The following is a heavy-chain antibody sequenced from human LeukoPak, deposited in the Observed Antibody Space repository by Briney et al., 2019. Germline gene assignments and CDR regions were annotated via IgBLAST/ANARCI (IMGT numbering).Heavy chain of an antibody. CDR2: IYTSGST. Sequence: SETLSLTCTVSGGSISSGSYYWSWIRQPAGKGLGWIGRIYTSGSTNYNPSLKSRVTISVDTSKNQFSLKLSSVTAADTAVYYCARGSYYDSSGYYYPSEYFQHWGQGTLVTVSS. CDR1: GGSISSGSYY. CDR3: ARGSYYDSSGYYYPSEYFQH. D-gene: IGHD3-22*01. J-gene: IGHJ1*01. V-gene: IGHV4-61*02.